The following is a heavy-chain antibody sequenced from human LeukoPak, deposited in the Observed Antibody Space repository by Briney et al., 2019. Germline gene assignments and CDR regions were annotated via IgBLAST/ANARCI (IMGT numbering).Heavy chain of an antibody. Sequence: SETLSLTCTVSGGSISSYYWSWIRQPPGKGLEWIGYIYYSGSTNYNPSLKSRVTISVDTSKNQFSLKLSSVTAADTAVYYCARDGYNYGGMDVWGQGTTVTVSS. CDR2: IYYSGST. CDR3: ARDGYNYGGMDV. V-gene: IGHV4-59*01. D-gene: IGHD5-24*01. CDR1: GGSISSYY. J-gene: IGHJ6*02.